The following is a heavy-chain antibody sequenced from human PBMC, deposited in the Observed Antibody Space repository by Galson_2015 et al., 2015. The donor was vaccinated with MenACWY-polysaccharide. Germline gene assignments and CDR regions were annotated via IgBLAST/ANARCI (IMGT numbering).Heavy chain of an antibody. Sequence: TLSLTCPVSRGSITTGGYYWTWVRQHPGKGLEWMGYIHDSGSTYYNPSLKSRLTISPDTSKNQFYLDLSSVTAADTAVYYCARGVYCGGACYSGTDSWGQGTLVTVSS. V-gene: IGHV4-31*03. J-gene: IGHJ5*02. CDR1: RGSITTGGYY. CDR2: IHDSGST. CDR3: ARGVYCGGACYSGTDS. D-gene: IGHD2-21*02.